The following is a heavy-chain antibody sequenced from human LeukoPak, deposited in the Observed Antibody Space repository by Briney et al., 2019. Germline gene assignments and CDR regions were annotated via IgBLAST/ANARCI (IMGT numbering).Heavy chain of an antibody. V-gene: IGHV4-39*02. CDR1: GGSISSSSYY. Sequence: SETLSLTCTVSGGSISSSSYYWGWIRQPPGKGLEWIGSIYYSGSTYYNPSLKSRVTISVDTSKNQFSLKLSSVTAADTAVYYCAREYNSQDAWGQGTMVTVSS. D-gene: IGHD2/OR15-2a*01. J-gene: IGHJ3*01. CDR3: AREYNSQDA. CDR2: IYYSGST.